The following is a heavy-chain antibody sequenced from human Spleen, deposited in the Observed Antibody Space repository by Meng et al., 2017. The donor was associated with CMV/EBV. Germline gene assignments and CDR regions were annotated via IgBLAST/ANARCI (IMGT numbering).Heavy chain of an antibody. D-gene: IGHD2-2*01. CDR1: GDSIGSNDYY. V-gene: IGHV4-30-4*01. CDR3: ARGWASTPYGMDV. Sequence: SETLSLTCTVSGDSIGSNDYYWSWIRQPPGKGLEWIGYIYSSGSTYSNPSLQSRVTISVDTSKNHFSLKVSSVTAADTAVYYCARGWASTPYGMDVWGQGTTVTVSS. CDR2: IYSSGST. J-gene: IGHJ6*02.